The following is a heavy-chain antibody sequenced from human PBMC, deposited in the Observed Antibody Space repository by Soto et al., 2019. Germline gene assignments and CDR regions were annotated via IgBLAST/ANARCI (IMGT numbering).Heavy chain of an antibody. CDR3: AVAFGSSFTICGFDL. D-gene: IGHD3-16*01. V-gene: IGHV1-3*01. CDR1: GYTFSNYA. Sequence: QVQLVQSGAEVKKPGASVKVSCKASGYTFSNYAIHWVRQAPGQRLEWMGWINGGNGHTKYSQKFQGRVTITRHTSASTAYMELSSLRYDDTAVYYCAVAFGSSFTICGFDLWGQGTLLTVSS. CDR2: INGGNGHT. J-gene: IGHJ4*02.